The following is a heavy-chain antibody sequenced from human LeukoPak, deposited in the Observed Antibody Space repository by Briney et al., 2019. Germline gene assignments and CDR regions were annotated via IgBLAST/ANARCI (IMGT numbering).Heavy chain of an antibody. Sequence: PGESLRLSCEGSGFSISRYTMXXXXXAPGKGXXXXXXXXXXXXKTYYAXXVKGRFTLSSXNSKNALYLQLSSLSPEDTAVYYCAKPVLQYYDSSGYHPDWYFDLWGRGTLVTVSS. CDR2: XXXXXXKT. V-gene: IGHV3-23*01. J-gene: IGHJ2*01. CDR1: GFSISRYT. CDR3: AKPVLQYYDSSGYHPDWYFDL. D-gene: IGHD3-22*01.